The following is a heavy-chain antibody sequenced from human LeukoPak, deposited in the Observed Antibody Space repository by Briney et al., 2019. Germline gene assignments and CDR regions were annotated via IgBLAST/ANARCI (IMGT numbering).Heavy chain of an antibody. J-gene: IGHJ4*02. V-gene: IGHV4-39*01. D-gene: IGHD3-22*01. CDR1: GGSIRSSYYY. Sequence: SETQSLTCTVSGGSIRSSYYYWGWIRQPPGKGLEWIGSIYDSGSTYYNPSLKSRVTISVDTSKNQFSLKLNSVTAADTAVYYCARYYDSSGYYYVGFWGIDYWGQGTLVTVSS. CDR2: IYDSGST. CDR3: ARYYDSSGYYYVGFWGIDY.